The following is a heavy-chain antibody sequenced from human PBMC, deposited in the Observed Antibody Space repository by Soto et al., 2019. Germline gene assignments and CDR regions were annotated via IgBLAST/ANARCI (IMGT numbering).Heavy chain of an antibody. V-gene: IGHV4-30-4*01. CDR1: GGSISSGNYY. J-gene: IGHJ5*02. Sequence: PSEALSLTCTVSGGSISSGNYYWSWIRQPPGKGLEWIGYIYYSGSTNYNPSLKSRVTISVDTSKNQFSLKLSSVTAADTAVYYCARVPPAEGPGRVYVGDWFDPWGQGTLVTVSS. D-gene: IGHD1-1*01. CDR2: IYYSGST. CDR3: ARVPPAEGPGRVYVGDWFDP.